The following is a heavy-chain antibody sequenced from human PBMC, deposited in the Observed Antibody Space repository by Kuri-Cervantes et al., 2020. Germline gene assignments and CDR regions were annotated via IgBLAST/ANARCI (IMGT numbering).Heavy chain of an antibody. D-gene: IGHD4/OR15-4a*01. CDR3: AVLGWGPRNWFDP. CDR1: RYTFTYRY. CDR2: ITPFNGNT. Sequence: SVKVSCKASRYTFTYRYLHWVRQAPGQALEWMGWITPFNGNTNYAQKFQDRVTITRDRSMSTAYMELRSLRSDDTAVYYCAVLGWGPRNWFDPWGQGTLVTVSS. V-gene: IGHV1-45*02. J-gene: IGHJ5*02.